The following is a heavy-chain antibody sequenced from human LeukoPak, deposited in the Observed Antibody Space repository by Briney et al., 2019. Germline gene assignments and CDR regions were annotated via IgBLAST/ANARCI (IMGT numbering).Heavy chain of an antibody. D-gene: IGHD5-18*01. Sequence: GGSLRLSCSASGFTFSSYAMHWVRQAPGKGLEYVLAISSNGGSTYYADSVKGRFTISRDNSKNTLYLQMSSLRAEDTAVYYCVKGGTAMVYDAFDIWGQGTMVTVSS. J-gene: IGHJ3*02. CDR3: VKGGTAMVYDAFDI. CDR2: ISSNGGST. V-gene: IGHV3-64D*06. CDR1: GFTFSSYA.